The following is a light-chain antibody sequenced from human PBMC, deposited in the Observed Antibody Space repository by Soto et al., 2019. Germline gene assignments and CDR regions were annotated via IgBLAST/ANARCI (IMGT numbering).Light chain of an antibody. J-gene: IGLJ1*01. V-gene: IGLV2-18*02. CDR3: GSYTSISTYV. Sequence: QSVLTQPPSVSGSPGQSVTISCTGTSSDVGSYNRVSWYQQPPGTAPKLMIYEVSNRPSGVPDRFSGSKSGNTASLTISGLQAEDEADYCFGSYTSISTYVFGTGTKVTVL. CDR2: EVS. CDR1: SSDVGSYNR.